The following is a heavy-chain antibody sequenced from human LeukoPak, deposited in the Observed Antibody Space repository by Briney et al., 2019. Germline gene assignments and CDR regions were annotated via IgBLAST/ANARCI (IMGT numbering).Heavy chain of an antibody. J-gene: IGHJ6*03. CDR1: GFTFSSYW. Sequence: GGSLRLSCAASGFTFSSYWMHWVRQAPGKGLVWVSRINSDGSSTSYADSVKGRFTISRDNAKNTLYLQMNSLRAEDTAVYYCARKGVVPPGFYYMDVWGKGTTVTVSS. CDR2: INSDGSST. CDR3: ARKGVVPPGFYYMDV. D-gene: IGHD2-15*01. V-gene: IGHV3-74*01.